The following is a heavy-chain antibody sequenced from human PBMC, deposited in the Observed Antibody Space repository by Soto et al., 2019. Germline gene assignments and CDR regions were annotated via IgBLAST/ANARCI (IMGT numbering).Heavy chain of an antibody. CDR1: GFTFSSYS. Sequence: EVQLVESGGGLVKPGGSLRLSCAASGFTFSSYSMNWVRQAPGKGLEWVSSISSSSSYIYYADSVKGRFTISRDNAKNSLYLQMNSLRAEDTAVYYCARVREIAALIYYYYGMDVWGQGTTVTVSS. D-gene: IGHD6-6*01. V-gene: IGHV3-21*01. J-gene: IGHJ6*02. CDR2: ISSSSSYI. CDR3: ARVREIAALIYYYYGMDV.